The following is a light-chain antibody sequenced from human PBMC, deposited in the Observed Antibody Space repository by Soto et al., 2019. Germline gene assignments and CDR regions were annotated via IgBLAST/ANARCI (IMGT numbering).Light chain of an antibody. CDR3: QQYYSPPYT. Sequence: DIVMTQSPDSLAVSLGERATINCTSSQSVLYTSNNKNYLAWFQQRPGRLPKLLVYWASTRESGVPDRFSGSGSGTDFTLTISSLQAEDVAVYYCQQYYSPPYTFGQGTKLEIK. J-gene: IGKJ2*01. V-gene: IGKV4-1*01. CDR1: QSVLYTSNNKNY. CDR2: WAS.